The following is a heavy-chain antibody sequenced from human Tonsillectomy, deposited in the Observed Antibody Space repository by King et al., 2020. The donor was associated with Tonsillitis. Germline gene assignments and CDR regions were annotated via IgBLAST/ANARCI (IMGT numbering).Heavy chain of an antibody. CDR1: GGSISGYNYF. CDR3: ARVLYGSGTYSRKYFDS. Sequence: QLQESGPGVVKTSETLSLTCTVSGGSISGYNYFWGWVRQPPGKGLEWIGSIYSSGSTYYNPSLRSRVTLSVDTSKNQFSLKVRSVTAADTALYYCARVLYGSGTYSRKYFDSWGQGILVTVSS. V-gene: IGHV4-39*07. J-gene: IGHJ4*02. CDR2: IYSSGST. D-gene: IGHD3-10*01.